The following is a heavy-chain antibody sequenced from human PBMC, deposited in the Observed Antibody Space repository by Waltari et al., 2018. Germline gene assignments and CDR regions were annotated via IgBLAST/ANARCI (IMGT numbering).Heavy chain of an antibody. D-gene: IGHD1-26*01. CDR2: ISGRGGST. J-gene: IGHJ4*02. Sequence: EVQLLESGGGLVQPGGSLVLSCTASGFKFKNYNMNWVRKAPGKGLEWVSGISGRGGSTYYADSVKGRFTIARDNSKNTLYLQMNSLSADDTAVYYCAKDYSGSFRRFDYWGQGTLVTVSS. V-gene: IGHV3-23*01. CDR1: GFKFKNYN. CDR3: AKDYSGSFRRFDY.